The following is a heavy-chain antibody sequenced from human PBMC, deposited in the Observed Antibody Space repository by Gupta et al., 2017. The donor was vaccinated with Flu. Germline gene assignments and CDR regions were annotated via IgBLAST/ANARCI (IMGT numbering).Heavy chain of an antibody. CDR3: AREGGEFTWSGYHTGYYYYYGMDV. CDR2: MNPNSGNT. Sequence: QVQLVQSGAEVKKPGASVKVSCKASGYTFTSYDINWVRQATGQGLEWMGWMNPNSGNTGYAQKFQGRVTMTRNTSISTAYMELSSLRSEDTAVYYCAREGGEFTWSGYHTGYYYYYGMDVWGQGTTVTVSS. J-gene: IGHJ6*02. V-gene: IGHV1-8*01. D-gene: IGHD3-3*01. CDR1: GYTFTSYD.